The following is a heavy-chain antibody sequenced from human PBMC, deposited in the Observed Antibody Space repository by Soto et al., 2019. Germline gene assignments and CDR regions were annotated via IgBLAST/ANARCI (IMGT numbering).Heavy chain of an antibody. CDR1: GGSFTSNNW. CDR2: VYRTGST. D-gene: IGHD1-7*01. V-gene: IGHV4-4*02. Sequence: SETLSLTCAVSGGSFTSNNWWTWVRQPPGQGLEWIGEVYRTGSTNYNPSLKSRVTISLDKSENQCSLKVTSLTAADTAVYYCASRDPGTSVDYWGQGTLVTVSS. CDR3: ASRDPGTSVDY. J-gene: IGHJ4*02.